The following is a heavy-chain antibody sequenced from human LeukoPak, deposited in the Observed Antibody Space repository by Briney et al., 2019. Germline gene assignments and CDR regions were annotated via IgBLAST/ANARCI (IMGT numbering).Heavy chain of an antibody. CDR2: INPNSGGT. CDR1: GYTFTGYY. D-gene: IGHD6-13*01. CDR3: AVIAAAGTNYYYGMDV. Sequence: ASVKVSCKASGYTFTGYYMHWVRQAPGQGLEWMGRINPNSGGTNYAQKSQGRVTMTRDTSISTAYMELSRLRSDDTAVYYCAVIAAAGTNYYYGMDVWGQGTTVTVSS. V-gene: IGHV1-2*06. J-gene: IGHJ6*02.